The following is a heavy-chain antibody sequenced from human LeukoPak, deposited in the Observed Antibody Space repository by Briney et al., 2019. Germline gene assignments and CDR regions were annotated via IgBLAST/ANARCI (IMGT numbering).Heavy chain of an antibody. V-gene: IGHV3-21*01. J-gene: IGHJ4*02. D-gene: IGHD6-13*01. CDR1: GFTFSIYS. Sequence: GGSLRLSCAASGFTFSIYSMNWVRQAPGKGLEWLSSIVGSSTSIYYAGSVQGRFTISRDNAKNSLYLQMNGLRAEDSAVYYCAREEGKQQMEAFDYWGQGTLVTVSS. CDR3: AREEGKQQMEAFDY. CDR2: IVGSSTSI.